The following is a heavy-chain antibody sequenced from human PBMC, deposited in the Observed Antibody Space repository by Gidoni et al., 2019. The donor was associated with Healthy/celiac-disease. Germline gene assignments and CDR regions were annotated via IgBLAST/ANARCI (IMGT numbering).Heavy chain of an antibody. CDR3: ARLLATYGMDV. CDR2: IYYSGST. J-gene: IGHJ6*02. V-gene: IGHV4-39*01. D-gene: IGHD5-12*01. Sequence: DGLEWIGSIYYSGSTYYNPSLKSRVTISVDTSKNQFSLKLSSVTAADTAVYYCARLLATYGMDVWGQGTTVTVSS.